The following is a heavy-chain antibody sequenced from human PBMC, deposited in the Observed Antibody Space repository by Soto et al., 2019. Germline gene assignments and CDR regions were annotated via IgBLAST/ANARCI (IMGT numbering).Heavy chain of an antibody. Sequence: ASVKVSCKASGYTFTSYDINWVRQATGQGLEWMGWMNPNSGNTGYAQKFQGRVTMTRNTSISTAYMELSSLRSEDTAVYYCARKMTTVTFYYYYYGMDVWGQGTTVTVSS. V-gene: IGHV1-8*01. D-gene: IGHD4-17*01. CDR1: GYTFTSYD. CDR3: ARKMTTVTFYYYYYGMDV. CDR2: MNPNSGNT. J-gene: IGHJ6*02.